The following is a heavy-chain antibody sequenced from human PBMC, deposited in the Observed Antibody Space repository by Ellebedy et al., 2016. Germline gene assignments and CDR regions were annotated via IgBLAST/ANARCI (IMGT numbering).Heavy chain of an antibody. CDR1: GFTFSSYI. CDR3: VKAYTDRSSYFYGIDV. J-gene: IGHJ6*02. CDR2: ISSSGGAT. Sequence: GGSLRLSCAASGFTFSSYIMHWVRQAPGKGLEYVSSISSSGGATFYADSVRGRFTSSRDNSKNTLYLQMSSLRTEDTAVYYCVKAYTDRSSYFYGIDVWGLGTTVTVSS. D-gene: IGHD6-6*01. V-gene: IGHV3-64D*06.